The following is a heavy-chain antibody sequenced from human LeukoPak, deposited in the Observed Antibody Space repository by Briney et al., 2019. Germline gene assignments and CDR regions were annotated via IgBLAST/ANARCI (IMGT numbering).Heavy chain of an antibody. J-gene: IGHJ4*02. V-gene: IGHV3-53*01. D-gene: IGHD1-26*01. Sequence: GRSLTLSWAASGFTVSSNYMSWVRQAPGKWLEWVAVIYSGGSTYYADSVKGRFTSSRDNSKNTLYLQMNRLRAEDTAVYYCARGIVGATTFDYWGQGTLVTVSS. CDR1: GFTVSSNY. CDR2: IYSGGST. CDR3: ARGIVGATTFDY.